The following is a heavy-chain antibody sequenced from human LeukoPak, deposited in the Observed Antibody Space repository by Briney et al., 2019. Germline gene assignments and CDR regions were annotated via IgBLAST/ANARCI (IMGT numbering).Heavy chain of an antibody. D-gene: IGHD2-2*01. CDR2: INAGNGNT. CDR1: GYTFAKHA. V-gene: IGHV1-3*01. Sequence: ASVKVSCKASGYTFAKHAIHWVRQAPGQRLEWMGWINAGNGNTRYSQKFQGGVTITRDTSASTAHMELSSLRSEDTAVYYCARSILVVPVASHYNYGVDVWGQGTTVTVSS. J-gene: IGHJ6*02. CDR3: ARSILVVPVASHYNYGVDV.